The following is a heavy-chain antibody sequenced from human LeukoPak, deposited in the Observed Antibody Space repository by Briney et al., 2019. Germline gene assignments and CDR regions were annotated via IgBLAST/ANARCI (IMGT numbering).Heavy chain of an antibody. J-gene: IGHJ5*02. CDR2: INTNTGNP. V-gene: IGHV7-4-1*02. CDR3: ARDPGDDFVVPGDP. CDR1: GYAFIDYA. Sequence: ASVKVSCKASGYAFIDYAINWVRQAPGQGLEWMGWINTNTGNPTYAQGFTGRFDFSLDTSVSTTYLQISSLKAEDTAVYYCARDPGDDFVVPGDPWGQGTLVTVSS. D-gene: IGHD2-2*01.